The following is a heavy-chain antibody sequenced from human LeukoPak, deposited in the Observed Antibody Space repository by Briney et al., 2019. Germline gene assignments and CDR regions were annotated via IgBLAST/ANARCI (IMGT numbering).Heavy chain of an antibody. CDR1: GKSFSGYY. J-gene: IGHJ6*02. Sequence: SETLSLTCTVYGKSFSGYYWTCIRQSPGKGLEWIGEINHSGSTNYNPSLKSRVSISTDTSKNHLSLKLSSVTAADTAVYYCARGRVSVTGYYFAMDVWGQGTTVTVSS. D-gene: IGHD2-21*02. V-gene: IGHV4-34*01. CDR2: INHSGST. CDR3: ARGRVSVTGYYFAMDV.